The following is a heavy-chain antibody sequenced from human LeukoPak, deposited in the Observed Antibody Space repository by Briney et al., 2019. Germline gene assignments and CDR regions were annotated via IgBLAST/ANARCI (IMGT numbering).Heavy chain of an antibody. V-gene: IGHV1-2*06. D-gene: IGHD3-22*01. CDR3: ARDHGVVVIANAFDL. CDR2: INPNSGGT. J-gene: IGHJ3*01. Sequence: ASVKVSCKASGYTFTGYYMHWVRQAPGQGLEWMGRINPNSGGTNYAQKFQGRVTMTRDTSISTACMELSRLRSDDTAVYYCARDHGVVVIANAFDLWGQGKMVTVSS. CDR1: GYTFTGYY.